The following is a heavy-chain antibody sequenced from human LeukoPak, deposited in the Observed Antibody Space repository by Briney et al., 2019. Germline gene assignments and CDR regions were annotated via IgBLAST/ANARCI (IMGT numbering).Heavy chain of an antibody. V-gene: IGHV3-23*01. CDR1: GFIVSSNY. CDR3: AKGARSGYSYGSDY. Sequence: GGSLRLSCAASGFIVSSNYMAWVRQAPGKGLEWVSAISGSGGSTYYADSVKGRFTISRDNSKNTLYLQMNSLRAEDTAVYYCAKGARSGYSYGSDYWGQGTLVTVSS. J-gene: IGHJ4*02. D-gene: IGHD5-18*01. CDR2: ISGSGGST.